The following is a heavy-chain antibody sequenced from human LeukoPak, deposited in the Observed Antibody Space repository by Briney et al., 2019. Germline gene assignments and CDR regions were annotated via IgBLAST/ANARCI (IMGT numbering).Heavy chain of an antibody. D-gene: IGHD6-19*01. CDR3: ARAHRYGSGWFDY. Sequence: GRSLRLSCAASGLTFIDSAIHWVRQAPGKGLEWVAFISHDGSNKYYTDSVKGRFTISRDNSKNTVSLQMNSLRADDTAIYYCARAHRYGSGWFDYWGQGTLVTVSS. CDR1: GLTFIDSA. CDR2: ISHDGSNK. V-gene: IGHV3-30-3*01. J-gene: IGHJ4*02.